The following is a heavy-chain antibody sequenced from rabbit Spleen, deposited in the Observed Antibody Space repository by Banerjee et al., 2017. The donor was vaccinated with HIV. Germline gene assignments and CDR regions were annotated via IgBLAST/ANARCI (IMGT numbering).Heavy chain of an antibody. D-gene: IGHD1-1*01. J-gene: IGHJ6*01. CDR3: ARDSVYSGYGL. CDR2: IGAGSSGST. CDR1: GFSFSYSDY. V-gene: IGHV1S40*01. Sequence: QSLEESGGGLVKPGASLTLTCKASGFSFSYSDYMCWVRQPPGKGPEWIACIGAGSSGSTYYASWAKGRFTISKTSSTTVTLQMTSLTAADTATYFCARDSVYSGYGLWGPGTLVTVS.